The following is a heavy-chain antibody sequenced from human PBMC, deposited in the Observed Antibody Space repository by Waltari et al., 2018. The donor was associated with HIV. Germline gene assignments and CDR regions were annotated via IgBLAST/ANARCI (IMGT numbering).Heavy chain of an antibody. CDR2: IIPIRDKA. V-gene: IGHV1-69*04. J-gene: IGHJ5*02. CDR1: GGTFSSYA. CDR3: ATPLAGYDSSGYYYH. Sequence: QVQLVQSGAEVKKPGSSVKVSCKASGGTFSSYALSWVRQAPRQGVEWRGRIIPIRDKANYAQKFQGRVTVTADKSTGTAYMGLGSLGAEDTAVYYCATPLAGYDSSGYYYHWGQGTLVTVSS. D-gene: IGHD3-22*01.